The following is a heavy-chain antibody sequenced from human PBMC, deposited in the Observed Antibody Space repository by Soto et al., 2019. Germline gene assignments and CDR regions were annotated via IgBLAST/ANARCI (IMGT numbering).Heavy chain of an antibody. V-gene: IGHV3-30*18. J-gene: IGHJ4*02. Sequence: GGSLRLSCAASGFTFSSYGMHWVRQAPGKGLEWEAVISYDGSNKYYADSVKGRFTISRDNSKNTLYLQMNSLRAEDTAVYYCAKALNDVFGVVNPDYWGQRTLVTVPS. CDR2: ISYDGSNK. CDR1: GFTFSSYG. CDR3: AKALNDVFGVVNPDY. D-gene: IGHD3-3*01.